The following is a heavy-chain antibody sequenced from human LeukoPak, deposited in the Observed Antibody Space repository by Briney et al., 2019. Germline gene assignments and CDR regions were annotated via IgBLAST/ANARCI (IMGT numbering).Heavy chain of an antibody. V-gene: IGHV4-59*12. CDR2: GDYSGGA. J-gene: IGHJ4*02. CDR1: GGSISSYY. D-gene: IGHD6-19*01. Sequence: SETLSLTCTVSGGSISSYYWSWIRQPPGKGLEWIASGDYSGGAYYNPSLESRVAISADMSKNQISLKLTSVTGADTAVYYCAGERGEEYSSGWYKTNYFYNWGQGIRVTVSS. CDR3: AGERGEEYSSGWYKTNYFYN.